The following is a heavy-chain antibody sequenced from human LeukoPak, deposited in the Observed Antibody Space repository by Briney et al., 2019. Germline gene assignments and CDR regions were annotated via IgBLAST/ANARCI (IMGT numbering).Heavy chain of an antibody. J-gene: IGHJ4*02. CDR3: ARGLITMIVLAAPPGVPFDY. V-gene: IGHV3-30-3*01. Sequence: PGGSLRLSCAASGFTFSSYAMHWVRQAPGKGLEWVAVISYDGSNKYYADSVKGRFTISRDNSKNTLYLQMNSLRAEDTAVYYCARGLITMIVLAAPPGVPFDYWGQGTLVTVSS. D-gene: IGHD3-22*01. CDR2: ISYDGSNK. CDR1: GFTFSSYA.